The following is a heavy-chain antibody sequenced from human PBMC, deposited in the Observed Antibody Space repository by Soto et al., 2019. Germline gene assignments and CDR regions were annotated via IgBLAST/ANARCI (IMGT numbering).Heavy chain of an antibody. CDR2: IKSKIDGGTT. CDR1: GFIVSSAW. J-gene: IGHJ5*02. D-gene: IGHD2-21*02. Sequence: EVQLVESGGGLVKPGGSLRLSCTVSGFIVSSAWMNWVRQAPGKGLEWVGRIKSKIDGGTTDYGAPVQGRFTISLEDSKNMLYLQIESLITEDTAVYYCTTAPHRALTEDTARSWGQGTLVTVSS. CDR3: TTAPHRALTEDTARS. V-gene: IGHV3-15*07.